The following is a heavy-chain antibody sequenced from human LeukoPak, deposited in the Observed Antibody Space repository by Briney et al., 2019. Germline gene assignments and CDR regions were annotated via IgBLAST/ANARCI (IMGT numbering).Heavy chain of an antibody. CDR2: IYHSGST. V-gene: IGHV4-38-2*02. CDR3: ARDPKEYYYDARDAFDI. D-gene: IGHD3-22*01. Sequence: SETLSLTCTVSGYSISSGYHWGWIRQPPGKGLEWIGSIYHSGSTYYNPSLKSRVTISVDTSKNQFSLKLSSVTAADTVVYYCARDPKEYYYDARDAFDIWGQGTMVTVSS. CDR1: GYSISSGYH. J-gene: IGHJ3*02.